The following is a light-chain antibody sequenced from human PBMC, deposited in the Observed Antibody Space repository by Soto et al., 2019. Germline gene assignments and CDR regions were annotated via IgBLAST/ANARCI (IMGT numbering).Light chain of an antibody. V-gene: IGLV1-51*01. J-gene: IGLJ3*02. CDR2: DNT. CDR1: SSNIGNSY. CDR3: GTWDSSLSAGV. Sequence: QSVLTQPPSVSAAPGQTVTISCSGSSSNIGNSYVSWYQQLPGTAPKLLIYDNTKRPSGIPDRFSGSKSGTSATLGITGLQTGDEADYYCGTWDSSLSAGVFGGGTKVTVL.